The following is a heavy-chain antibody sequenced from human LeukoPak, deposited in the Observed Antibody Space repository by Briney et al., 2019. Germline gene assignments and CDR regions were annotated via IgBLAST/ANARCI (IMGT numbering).Heavy chain of an antibody. CDR3: ARVCELGDDAFDI. D-gene: IGHD7-27*01. V-gene: IGHV1-2*02. CDR2: INPNSGGT. CDR1: GYTFTGYY. J-gene: IGHJ3*02. Sequence: ASVKVSCKASGYTFTGYYMHWVRQAPGQGLEWMGWINPNSGGTNYAQKFQGRVTMTRGTSISTAYMELSRLRSDDTAVYYCARVCELGDDAFDIWGQGTMVTVSS.